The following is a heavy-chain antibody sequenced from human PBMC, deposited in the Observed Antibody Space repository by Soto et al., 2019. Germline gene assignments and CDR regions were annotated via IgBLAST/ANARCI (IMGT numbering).Heavy chain of an antibody. D-gene: IGHD5-12*01. CDR3: GRGRSGQIVVLY. CDR1: GYTFTGHY. V-gene: IGHV1-2*02. CDR2: IGPESGAT. Sequence: ASVKASCKASGYTFTGHYIHWVRQAPEQVPEWMGEIGPESGATRYAQKFQGRVTMTRDMSITTVYMELNNLSPDDTAVYYCGRGRSGQIVVLYWGQGTTVTVSS. J-gene: IGHJ4*02.